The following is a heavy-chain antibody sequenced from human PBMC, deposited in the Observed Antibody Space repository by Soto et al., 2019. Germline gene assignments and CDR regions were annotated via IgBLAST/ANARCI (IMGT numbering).Heavy chain of an antibody. V-gene: IGHV3-7*05. CDR1: GFTFSSYW. CDR2: IKQDGSEK. D-gene: IGHD3-3*01. J-gene: IGHJ6*02. CDR3: ARDHQYYDFWSGYQYYYYYYGMDV. Sequence: GGSLRLSCAASGFTFSSYWMSWVRQAPGKGLEWVANIKQDGSEKYYVDSVKGRFTISRDNAKNSLYPQMNSLRAEDTAVYYCARDHQYYDFWSGYQYYYYYYGMDVWGQGTTVTVSS.